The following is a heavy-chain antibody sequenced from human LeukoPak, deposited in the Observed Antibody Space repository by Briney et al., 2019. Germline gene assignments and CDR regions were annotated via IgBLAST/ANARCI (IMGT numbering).Heavy chain of an antibody. D-gene: IGHD3-10*01. V-gene: IGHV3-23*01. CDR3: ASGELWFGELLFDY. Sequence: GGSLRLSCAASGFTFSSYAMSWVRQAPGKGLEWVAAISGSGGSKYYADSVKGRFTISRDNAKNSLYLQMNSLRAEDTAVYYCASGELWFGELLFDYWGQGTLVTVSS. J-gene: IGHJ4*02. CDR1: GFTFSSYA. CDR2: ISGSGGSK.